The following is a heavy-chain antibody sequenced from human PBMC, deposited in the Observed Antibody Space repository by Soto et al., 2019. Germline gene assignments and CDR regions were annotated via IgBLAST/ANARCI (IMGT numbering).Heavy chain of an antibody. V-gene: IGHV2-5*02. D-gene: IGHD6-19*01. Sequence: QITLKESGPTLVKPTQTLTLTCTFSGFSLSTSGVGVGWIRQPPGKALEWLAFIYWDDDKRYSPSLKSRLTTXKXTSRNKLVLTMTNMDPVDTATYYCGHRPIVVPGTRGCAWFDPWGQGTLVTASS. J-gene: IGHJ5*02. CDR3: GHRPIVVPGTRGCAWFDP. CDR1: GFSLSTSGVG. CDR2: IYWDDDK.